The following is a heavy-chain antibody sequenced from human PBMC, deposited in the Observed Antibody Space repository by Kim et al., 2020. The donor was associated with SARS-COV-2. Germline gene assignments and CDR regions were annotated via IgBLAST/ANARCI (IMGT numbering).Heavy chain of an antibody. CDR1: GFTFSSYG. CDR2: ISYDGSNK. CDR3: AGEGPWLISYWFDP. D-gene: IGHD6-19*01. Sequence: RGSLRLSCAASGFTFSSYGMHWVRQAPGKGLEWVAVISYDGSNKYYADSVKGRFTISRDNSKNTLYLQMNSLRAEDTAVYYCAGEGPWLISYWFDPWGQGTLVTVSS. J-gene: IGHJ5*02. V-gene: IGHV3-30*03.